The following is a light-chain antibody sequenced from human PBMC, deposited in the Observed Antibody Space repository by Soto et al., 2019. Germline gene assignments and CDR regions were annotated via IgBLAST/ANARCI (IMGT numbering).Light chain of an antibody. V-gene: IGKV3D-11*01. CDR2: LAS. CDR3: HQHQSSHRT. J-gene: IGKJ1*01. CDR1: QAVNTR. Sequence: EMVLTQSPATLSSFPGDRVTLSCRASQAVNTRLAWYQHKPGQAPRLLIYLASNRAAGVPARSSGSGSGTDFTLTISDVEPEDFAVYYCHQHQSSHRTFGQGTKVDTK.